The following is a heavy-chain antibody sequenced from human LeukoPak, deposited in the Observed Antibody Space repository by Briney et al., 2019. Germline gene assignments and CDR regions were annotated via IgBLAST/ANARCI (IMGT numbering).Heavy chain of an antibody. CDR3: ARASHRSSRSYGSGSYYSNLYYYYGMDA. V-gene: IGHV3-23*01. J-gene: IGHJ6*02. CDR2: ISDSGGST. D-gene: IGHD3-10*01. Sequence: PGGSLILSCAASGFTFSTYVMNWVRQAPGKGLEWVSTISDSGGSTYYADSVKGRFTISRDNSKSTLYLQMNSLRAEDTAVYYCARASHRSSRSYGSGSYYSNLYYYYGMDAWGQGTTVTVSS. CDR1: GFTFSTYV.